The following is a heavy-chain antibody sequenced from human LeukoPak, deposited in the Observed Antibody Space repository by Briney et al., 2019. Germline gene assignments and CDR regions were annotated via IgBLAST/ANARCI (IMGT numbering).Heavy chain of an antibody. Sequence: GGSLRLSCAASGFTFSSYFMHWVRQVPGKGLVLISRINSDGSTTTYADSVKGRFTISRDNAKNSLYLQMNSLRAEDTALYYCARDSSSWYVSEHWGQGTLVTVSS. CDR2: INSDGSTT. CDR3: ARDSSSWYVSEH. J-gene: IGHJ1*01. V-gene: IGHV3-74*01. CDR1: GFTFSSYF. D-gene: IGHD6-13*01.